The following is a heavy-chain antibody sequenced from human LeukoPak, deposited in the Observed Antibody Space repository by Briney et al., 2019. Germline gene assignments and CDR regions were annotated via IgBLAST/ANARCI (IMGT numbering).Heavy chain of an antibody. D-gene: IGHD6-13*01. J-gene: IGHJ4*02. V-gene: IGHV3-66*01. Sequence: GGSLRLSCAASGFTFSSYAMSWVRQAPGKGLEWVSVIYSGGSTYYADSVKGRFTISRDNSKNTLYLQMNSLRAEDTAVYYCARERQSSSWSHFDYWGQGTLVTVSS. CDR3: ARERQSSSWSHFDY. CDR1: GFTFSSYA. CDR2: IYSGGST.